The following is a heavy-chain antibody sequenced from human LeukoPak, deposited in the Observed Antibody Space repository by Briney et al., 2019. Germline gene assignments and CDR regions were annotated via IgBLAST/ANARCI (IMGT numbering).Heavy chain of an antibody. CDR2: IYYSGST. J-gene: IGHJ3*02. CDR1: GGSISSYY. D-gene: IGHD2-2*01. V-gene: IGHV4-59*01. CDR3: AREIEVPAASDAFDI. Sequence: PSETLSLTCTVSGGSISSYYWSWIRQPPGKGLEWIGYIYYSGSTNYNPSLKSRVTISVDTSKNQFSLELSSVTAADTAVYYCAREIEVPAASDAFDIWGQGTMVTVSS.